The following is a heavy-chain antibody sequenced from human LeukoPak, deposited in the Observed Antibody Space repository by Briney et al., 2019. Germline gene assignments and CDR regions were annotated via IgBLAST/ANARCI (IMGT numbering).Heavy chain of an antibody. D-gene: IGHD3-10*01. CDR1: GFTFTSSA. CDR2: IVVGSGNT. CDR3: AADPYGSGGYYKLWGFDY. V-gene: IGHV1-58*02. Sequence: SVKVSCKASGFTFTSSAMQWVRQARGQRLEWIGWIVVGSGNTNYAQKFQERVTITRDMSTSTAYMELSSLRSEDTAVYYCAADPYGSGGYYKLWGFDYWGQGTLVTVSS. J-gene: IGHJ4*02.